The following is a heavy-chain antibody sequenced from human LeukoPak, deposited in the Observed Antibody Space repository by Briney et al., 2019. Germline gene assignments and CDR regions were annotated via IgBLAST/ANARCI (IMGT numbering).Heavy chain of an antibody. CDR3: ARGSLCSSTSCYGKWDYGMDV. CDR2: IYSGGST. Sequence: GGSLRPSCAASGFTVSSNYMSWVRQAPGKGLEWVSVIYSGGSTYYADSVKGRFTISRDNSKNTLYLQMNSLRAEDTAVYYCARGSLCSSTSCYGKWDYGMDVWGQGTTVTVSS. D-gene: IGHD2-2*01. J-gene: IGHJ6*02. CDR1: GFTVSSNY. V-gene: IGHV3-53*01.